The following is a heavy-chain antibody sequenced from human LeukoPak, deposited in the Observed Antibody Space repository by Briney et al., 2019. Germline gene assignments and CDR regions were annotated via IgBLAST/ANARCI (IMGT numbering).Heavy chain of an antibody. D-gene: IGHD6-6*01. CDR2: IYTSGST. J-gene: IGHJ4*02. CDR1: GGSISSYY. V-gene: IGHV4-4*07. Sequence: SETLSLTCTVSGGSISSYYWSWIRQPAGKGLEWIGRIYTSGSTNYNTSLKSRVSMAVDTSRSQFSLRLSSVTAADTAVYYCARSSSSSLPLDYWGQGTLVTVSS. CDR3: ARSSSSSLPLDY.